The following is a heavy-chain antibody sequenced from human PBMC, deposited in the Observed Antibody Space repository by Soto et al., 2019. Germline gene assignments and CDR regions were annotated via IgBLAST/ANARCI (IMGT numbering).Heavy chain of an antibody. CDR2: IDPSDSYT. CDR1: GYSFTSYW. J-gene: IGHJ5*02. D-gene: IGHD6-6*01. Sequence: PGESLKISCKGSGYSFTSYWISWVRQMPGKGLEWMGRIDPSDSYTNYSPSFQGHVTISADKSISTAYLQWSSLKASDTAMYYCARQGSSSVRFDPWGQGTLVTVSS. CDR3: ARQGSSSVRFDP. V-gene: IGHV5-10-1*01.